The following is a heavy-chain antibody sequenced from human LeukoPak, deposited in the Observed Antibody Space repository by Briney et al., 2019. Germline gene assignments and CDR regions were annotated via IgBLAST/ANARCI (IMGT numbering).Heavy chain of an antibody. Sequence: GGSLRLSCAASGFTFSSHWMHWVRQVPGKGLVWFGRIISDGTGSNYADFIEGRFTISRDNAKNILYLQMNSLRVEDTGVYYCATGESAPRNDYWGQGTLVTVSS. CDR1: GFTFSSHW. J-gene: IGHJ4*02. CDR3: ATGESAPRNDY. CDR2: IISDGTGS. V-gene: IGHV3-74*01. D-gene: IGHD6-25*01.